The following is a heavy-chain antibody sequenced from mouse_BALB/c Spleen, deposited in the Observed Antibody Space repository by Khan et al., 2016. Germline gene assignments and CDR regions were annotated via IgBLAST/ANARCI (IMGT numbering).Heavy chain of an antibody. CDR1: GFTFSNYW. CDR2: IRLKSNNYAT. V-gene: IGHV6-6*02. CDR3: TRGISFGYDGRVYAMDH. D-gene: IGHD2-2*01. Sequence: EVKLEESGGGLVQPGGSMKLSCVVSGFTFSNYWMNWVRQSPEKGLEWVVEIRLKSNNYATHYAESVKGRFTISSDDSNSSVSLQMNKLRPEDPGTDYCTRGISFGYDGRVYAMDHWGQGTSVTVSS. J-gene: IGHJ4*01.